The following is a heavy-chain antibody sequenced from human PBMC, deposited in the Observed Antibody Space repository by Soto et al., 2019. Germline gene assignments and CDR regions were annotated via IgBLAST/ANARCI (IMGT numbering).Heavy chain of an antibody. Sequence: SVKVSCKASGGTFSSYAISWVRQAPGQGLEWMGGIIPIFGTANYAQKFQGRVTITADESTSTAYMELGSLRSEDTAVYYCAEDNSITRVRGVIINRYLWFDPWGQGTLVTVSS. J-gene: IGHJ5*02. CDR2: IIPIFGTA. CDR1: GGTFSSYA. CDR3: AEDNSITRVRGVIINRYLWFDP. V-gene: IGHV1-69*13. D-gene: IGHD3-10*01.